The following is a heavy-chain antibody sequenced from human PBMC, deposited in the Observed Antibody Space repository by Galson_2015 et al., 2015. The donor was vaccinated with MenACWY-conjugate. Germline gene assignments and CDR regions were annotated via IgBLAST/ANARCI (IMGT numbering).Heavy chain of an antibody. D-gene: IGHD3-10*01. Sequence: SLTCTFSGYSIRRCYYWGWVRQPPRKGLEWIGSLYHTGSTYYNTSLKSRVTISVDTSKNKFSLKLTSMPAADTAVYYCVGPPEGYASCTYYANYWGQETLVTVSS. CDR1: GYSIRRCYY. CDR3: VGPPEGYASCTYYANY. V-gene: IGHV4-38-2*02. CDR2: LYHTGST. J-gene: IGHJ4*02.